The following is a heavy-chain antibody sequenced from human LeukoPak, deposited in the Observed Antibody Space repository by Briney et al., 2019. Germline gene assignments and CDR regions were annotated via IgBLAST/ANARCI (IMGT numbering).Heavy chain of an antibody. Sequence: PSETLSLTCAVYGGSFSGYYWGWIRQPPGKGLEWIGEINHSGSTNYNPSLQSRVTISVDTSKNQFSLKLSSVTAADTAVYYCARGKAVAGTSWFDPWGQGTLVTVSS. CDR2: INHSGST. V-gene: IGHV4-34*01. J-gene: IGHJ5*02. D-gene: IGHD6-19*01. CDR3: ARGKAVAGTSWFDP. CDR1: GGSFSGYY.